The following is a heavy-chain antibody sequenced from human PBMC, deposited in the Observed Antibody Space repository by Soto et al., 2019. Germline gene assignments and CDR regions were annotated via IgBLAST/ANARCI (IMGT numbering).Heavy chain of an antibody. J-gene: IGHJ6*02. D-gene: IGHD3-10*01. Sequence: QITLKEFGPTLVKPTQTLTLTCTFSGFSLSTSGVGVGWIRQPPGKALEWLALIYGDDDKRYSPSLKSRLTISHDSSQNQVVRTSPNLDPVDTATFYCAHLGSGSDYTWNGMDVWGQGTTVTVSS. CDR2: IYGDDDK. CDR1: GFSLSTSGVG. CDR3: AHLGSGSDYTWNGMDV. V-gene: IGHV2-5*02.